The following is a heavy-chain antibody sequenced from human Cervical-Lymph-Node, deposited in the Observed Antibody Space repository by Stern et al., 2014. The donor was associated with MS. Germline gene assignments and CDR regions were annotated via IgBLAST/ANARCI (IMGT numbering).Heavy chain of an antibody. CDR2: IYSSGST. Sequence: VQLVESGPGLVKPSETLSLTCPVAGASFTDYYWSWIRQSPGKGLEWIGYIYSSGSTNYNPSLKSRVIISLDTSKNQFSLKLSAVTAADTAVYYCARGGRMATMFYWGQGNLVTVSS. D-gene: IGHD5-24*01. CDR1: GASFTDYY. J-gene: IGHJ4*02. CDR3: ARGGRMATMFY. V-gene: IGHV4-59*01.